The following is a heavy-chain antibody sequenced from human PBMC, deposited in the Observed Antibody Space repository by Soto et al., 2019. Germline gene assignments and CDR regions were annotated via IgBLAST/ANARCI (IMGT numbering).Heavy chain of an antibody. CDR3: ASEGSESYSFDH. CDR2: IYHNGNT. Sequence: SETLSLTCNVSGGPISSGDYHSSWIRQHPGKGLELIGYIYHNGNTHYNPSLKSRVTISLDTSKNQFSLNLSSVTAADTAVYYCASEGSESYSFDHWG. J-gene: IGHJ4*01. V-gene: IGHV4-31*03. CDR1: GGPISSGDYH. D-gene: IGHD3-10*01.